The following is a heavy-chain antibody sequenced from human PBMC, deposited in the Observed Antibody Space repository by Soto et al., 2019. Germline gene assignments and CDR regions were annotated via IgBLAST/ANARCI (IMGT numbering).Heavy chain of an antibody. Sequence: QVQLVQSGAEVKKPGSSVKVSCKASGGTFSSYAISWVRQAPGQGLEWMGGIIPIFGTANYAQKFQGRVTXAXXXSXXTAYMELSSLRSEDTAVYYCARHVPVAGYYYGMDVWGQGTTVTVSS. CDR2: IIPIFGTA. V-gene: IGHV1-69*05. D-gene: IGHD2-2*01. J-gene: IGHJ6*02. CDR3: ARHVPVAGYYYGMDV. CDR1: GGTFSSYA.